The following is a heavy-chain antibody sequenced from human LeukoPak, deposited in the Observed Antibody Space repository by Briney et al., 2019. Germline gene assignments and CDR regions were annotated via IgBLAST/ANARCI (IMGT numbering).Heavy chain of an antibody. J-gene: IGHJ4*02. Sequence: ASVKVSCKASGYTFTSYDINWVRQAPGQGLEWLGWMNPNSVNTGCAQKFQGRVTITINTSISTAYMELSSLRSEDTAVYYCAREDGGSSIDYWGQGTLVTVSS. D-gene: IGHD6-6*01. V-gene: IGHV1-8*03. CDR1: GYTFTSYD. CDR2: MNPNSVNT. CDR3: AREDGGSSIDY.